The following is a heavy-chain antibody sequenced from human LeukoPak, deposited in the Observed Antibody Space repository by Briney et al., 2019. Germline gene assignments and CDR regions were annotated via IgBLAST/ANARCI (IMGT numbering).Heavy chain of an antibody. CDR3: ASYSRQLYGSSWYDPSNYYYGMDV. CDR2: VYYSGST. CDR1: GASIRSSSYY. V-gene: IGHV4-39*07. D-gene: IGHD6-13*01. Sequence: PSETLSLTCTVSGASIRSSSYYWGWIRQPPGRGLEWIGSVYYSGSTYYNPSLKSRVTISLDTSKNQLSLRLSSVTAADTAVYYCASYSRQLYGSSWYDPSNYYYGMDVWGQGTTVTVSS. J-gene: IGHJ6*02.